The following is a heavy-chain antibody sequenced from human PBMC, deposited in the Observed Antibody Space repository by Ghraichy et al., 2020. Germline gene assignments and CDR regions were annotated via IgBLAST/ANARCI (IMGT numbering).Heavy chain of an antibody. Sequence: ESLNISCTVSGGSISSYYWSWIRQPPGKGLEWIGYIYYSGSTNYSPSLQSRVTISVDTSKNQFSLKLSSVTAADTAVYYCARGGLGHDAFDIWGQGTMVTVSS. J-gene: IGHJ3*02. V-gene: IGHV4-59*01. CDR2: IYYSGST. CDR3: ARGGLGHDAFDI. CDR1: GGSISSYY.